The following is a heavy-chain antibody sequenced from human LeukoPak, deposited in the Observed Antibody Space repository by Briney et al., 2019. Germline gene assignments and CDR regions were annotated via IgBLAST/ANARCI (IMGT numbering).Heavy chain of an antibody. V-gene: IGHV4-39*01. CDR2: IYYSGNT. CDR1: GGSISSSSNY. Sequence: HSETLSLTCTVSGGSISSSSNYWGWIRQPPGKGLEWIGSIYYSGNTHYNPSLKSRVTISVDTSKNQFSLKLSSVTAADTAVYYCASRRLRWYYFDYWGQGTLVTVSS. CDR3: ASRRLRWYYFDY. J-gene: IGHJ4*02. D-gene: IGHD4-23*01.